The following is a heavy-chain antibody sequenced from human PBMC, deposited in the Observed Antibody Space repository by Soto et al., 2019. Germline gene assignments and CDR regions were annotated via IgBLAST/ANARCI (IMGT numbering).Heavy chain of an antibody. CDR2: IIPIFGTA. Sequence: SVKVSCKASGGTFSSYAISWVRQAPGQGLEWMGGIIPIFGTANYAQKFQGRVTITADKSTSTAYMELSSLRSEDTAVYCCARDSPGYILRGVHWFDPWGQGTLVAVSS. CDR1: GGTFSSYA. J-gene: IGHJ5*02. V-gene: IGHV1-69*06. D-gene: IGHD3-10*01. CDR3: ARDSPGYILRGVHWFDP.